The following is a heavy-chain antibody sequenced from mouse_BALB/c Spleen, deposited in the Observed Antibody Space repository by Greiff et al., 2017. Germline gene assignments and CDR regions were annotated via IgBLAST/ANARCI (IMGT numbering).Heavy chain of an antibody. CDR1: GFTFSSYG. Sequence: EVHLVESGGDLVKPGGSLKLSCAASGFTFSSYGMSWVRQTPDKRLEWVATISSGGSYTYYPDSVKGRFTISRDNAKNTLYLQMSSLKSEDTAMYYCASSGSSYAMDYWGQGTSVTVSS. J-gene: IGHJ4*01. D-gene: IGHD1-1*01. CDR3: ASSGSSYAMDY. V-gene: IGHV5-6*01. CDR2: ISSGGSYT.